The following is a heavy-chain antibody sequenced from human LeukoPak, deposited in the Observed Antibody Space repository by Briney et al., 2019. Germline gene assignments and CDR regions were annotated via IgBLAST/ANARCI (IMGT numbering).Heavy chain of an antibody. Sequence: SVKVSCKASGGTFSSYAIRWVRQAPGQGLEWMGGIIPIFGTANYAQKFQGRVTITADESTSTAYMELSSLRSEDTAVYYCARTDFWSGYYRYYFDYWGQGTLVTVSS. J-gene: IGHJ4*02. CDR1: GGTFSSYA. V-gene: IGHV1-69*13. D-gene: IGHD3-3*01. CDR2: IIPIFGTA. CDR3: ARTDFWSGYYRYYFDY.